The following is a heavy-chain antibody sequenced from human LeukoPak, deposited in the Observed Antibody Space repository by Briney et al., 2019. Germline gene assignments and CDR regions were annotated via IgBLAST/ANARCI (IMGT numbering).Heavy chain of an antibody. CDR1: GYSISSGYY. Sequence: SETLSLTCAVSGYSISSGYYWGWIRQPPGKGLEWIGRIYTSGSTNYNPSLKSRVTMSVDTSKNQFSLKLSSVTAADTAVYYCARDLQYCSSTSCYIAFDIWGQGTMVTVSS. CDR2: IYTSGST. CDR3: ARDLQYCSSTSCYIAFDI. J-gene: IGHJ3*02. D-gene: IGHD2-2*02. V-gene: IGHV4-38-2*02.